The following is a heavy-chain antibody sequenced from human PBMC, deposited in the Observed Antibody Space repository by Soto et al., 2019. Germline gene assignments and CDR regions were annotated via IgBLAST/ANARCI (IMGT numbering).Heavy chain of an antibody. V-gene: IGHV1-58*01. CDR1: GFTFTSSA. D-gene: IGHD3-3*01. CDR2: IVVGSGNT. CDR3: AADLELYYYYYAMDV. J-gene: IGHJ6*02. Sequence: GASVKVSCKASGFTFTSSAVQWVRQARGQRLEWIGWIVVGSGNTNYAQKFQERVTITRDMSTSTAYMELSSLRSEDTAVYYCAADLELYYYYYAMDVWGQGTTVTVSS.